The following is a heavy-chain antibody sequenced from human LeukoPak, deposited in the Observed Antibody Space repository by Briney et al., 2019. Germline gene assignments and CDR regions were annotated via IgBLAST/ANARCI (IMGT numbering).Heavy chain of an antibody. CDR1: GGSISSSSYY. CDR2: IYYSGST. CDR3: ARDLAWPENYGDSKGNDY. J-gene: IGHJ4*02. D-gene: IGHD4-17*01. V-gene: IGHV4-39*07. Sequence: SETLSLTCTVSGGSISSSSYYWGWIRQPPGKGLEWIGSIYYSGSTYYNPSLKSRVTISVDTSKNQFSLKLSSVTAADTAVYYCARDLAWPENYGDSKGNDYWGQGTLVTVSS.